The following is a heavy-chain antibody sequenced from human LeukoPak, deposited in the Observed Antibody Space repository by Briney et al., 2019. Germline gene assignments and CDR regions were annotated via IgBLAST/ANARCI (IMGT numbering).Heavy chain of an antibody. J-gene: IGHJ5*02. V-gene: IGHV3-49*03. Sequence: GGSLRLSCAASGFTFSDHAMNWFRQTPGKGLEWVGFIRNQAYGGTTEYAASVKGRFTISRDNSKSIVYLQMNTLKVEDTGVYYCARAPTWGGGIRVTVSS. CDR3: ARAPT. CDR1: GFTFSDHA. CDR2: IRNQAYGGTT.